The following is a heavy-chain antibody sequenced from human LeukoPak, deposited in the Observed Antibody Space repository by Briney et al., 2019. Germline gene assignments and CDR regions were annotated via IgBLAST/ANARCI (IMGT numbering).Heavy chain of an antibody. Sequence: SQTLSLTCTVSGGSISSYYWSWIRQPPGKGLEWIGYIYYSGSTNYNPSLKSRVTISVDTSKNQFSLKLSSVTAADTAVYYCARDNYYDSSGYYVGAFDIWGQGTMVTVSS. CDR2: IYYSGST. V-gene: IGHV4-59*01. CDR3: ARDNYYDSSGYYVGAFDI. D-gene: IGHD3-22*01. J-gene: IGHJ3*02. CDR1: GGSISSYY.